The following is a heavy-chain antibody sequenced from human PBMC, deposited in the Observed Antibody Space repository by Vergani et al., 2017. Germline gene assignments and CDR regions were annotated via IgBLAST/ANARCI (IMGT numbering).Heavy chain of an antibody. D-gene: IGHD3-3*01. CDR1: GYTFSSYD. V-gene: IGHV1-18*01. J-gene: IGHJ3*01. Sequence: QVQLVQSGAEVKKPGASVKVSCKTSGYTFSSYDITWVRQAPGQGLEWMGQIAVYNGHTRYAQKLRDRVTLTGDRSTSTVYMELTGLRSDDTAMYYCARDNDVLSGYSDDAFDVWGQGTMVTVSS. CDR2: IAVYNGHT. CDR3: ARDNDVLSGYSDDAFDV.